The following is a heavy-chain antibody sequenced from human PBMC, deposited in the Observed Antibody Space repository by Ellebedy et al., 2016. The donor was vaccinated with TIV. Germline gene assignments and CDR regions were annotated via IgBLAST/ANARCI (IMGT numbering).Heavy chain of an antibody. Sequence: SVKVSCXASGGTFSSYAISWVRQAPGQGLEWMGGIIPIFGTANYAQKFQGRVTITADESTSTAYMELSSLRSEDTAVYYCVEGELTEPGGAFDIWGQGTMVTVSS. D-gene: IGHD1-26*01. V-gene: IGHV1-69*13. CDR2: IIPIFGTA. J-gene: IGHJ3*02. CDR3: VEGELTEPGGAFDI. CDR1: GGTFSSYA.